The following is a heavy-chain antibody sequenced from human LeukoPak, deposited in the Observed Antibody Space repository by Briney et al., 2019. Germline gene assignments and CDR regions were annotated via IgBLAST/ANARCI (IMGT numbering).Heavy chain of an antibody. Sequence: GESLKICCKGSGYRFTRYWIAWVRQMPGKGLQWMGIIDPGDSETRYSPSFQGQVTITADKSISTAYLQWSSLKASDTAMYYCARLNDGFDIWGQGAMVIVSS. J-gene: IGHJ3*02. CDR2: IDPGDSET. CDR3: ARLNDGFDI. V-gene: IGHV5-51*01. CDR1: GYRFTRYW.